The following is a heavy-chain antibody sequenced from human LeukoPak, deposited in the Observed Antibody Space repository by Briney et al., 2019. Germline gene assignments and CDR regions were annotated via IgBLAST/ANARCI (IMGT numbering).Heavy chain of an antibody. CDR1: GYTFTSSD. J-gene: IGHJ4*02. V-gene: IGHV1-8*01. CDR3: ARGRPGLASAGTYDF. Sequence: ASVNLSYKASGYTFTSSDINWVRQAPGQGLEWMGWMNPNSGKTGSARKFQGRVAMTKNISISTAYIEVSSLGYEDTATYYCARGRPGLASAGTYDFWGQGTLITVSS. D-gene: IGHD6-13*01. CDR2: MNPNSGKT.